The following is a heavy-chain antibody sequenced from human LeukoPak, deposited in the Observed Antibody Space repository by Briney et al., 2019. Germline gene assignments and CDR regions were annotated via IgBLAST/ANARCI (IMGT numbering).Heavy chain of an antibody. V-gene: IGHV4-39*07. J-gene: IGHJ4*02. D-gene: IGHD4-17*01. CDR2: IYYSGNS. CDR1: GDSISSSSSY. Sequence: QTSETLSLTCTVSGDSISSSSSYWGWIRQPPGEGLEWIGSIYYSGNSYYNPSLKSRVTISVDTSKNQFSLKLTSVTAADTAVYYCARLFDDYGDQRGLDYWGQGTLVTVSS. CDR3: ARLFDDYGDQRGLDY.